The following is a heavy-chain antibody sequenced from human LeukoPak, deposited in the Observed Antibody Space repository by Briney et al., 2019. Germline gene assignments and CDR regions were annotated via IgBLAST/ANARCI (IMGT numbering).Heavy chain of an antibody. Sequence: GGSLRLSCAASGFTFSSYAMSWVRQAPGKGLEWVSAISGSGGSTYYADSVKGRFTISKDNSKNTLYLQMNSLRAEDTAVYYCAKDNLVVITCASDIWGQGTMVTVSS. CDR3: AKDNLVVITCASDI. V-gene: IGHV3-23*01. CDR2: ISGSGGST. D-gene: IGHD3-22*01. J-gene: IGHJ3*02. CDR1: GFTFSSYA.